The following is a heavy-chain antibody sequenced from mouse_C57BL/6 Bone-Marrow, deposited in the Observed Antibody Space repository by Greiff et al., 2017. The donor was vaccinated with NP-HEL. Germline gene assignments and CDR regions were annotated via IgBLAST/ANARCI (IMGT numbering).Heavy chain of an antibody. CDR2: INSDGGST. CDR3: AIYYDYDEGD. V-gene: IGHV5-2*01. J-gene: IGHJ3*01. Sequence: EVKVVESGGGLVQPGESLKLSCESNEYEFPSHDMSWVRTTPEKRLELVAAINSDGGSTYYPDTMERRFIISRDNTKKTLYLQMSSLRSEDTALYYCAIYYDYDEGDWGQGTLVTVSA. CDR1: EYEFPSHD. D-gene: IGHD2-4*01.